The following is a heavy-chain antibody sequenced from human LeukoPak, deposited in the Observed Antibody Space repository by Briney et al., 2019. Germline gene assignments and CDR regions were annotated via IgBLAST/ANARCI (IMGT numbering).Heavy chain of an antibody. D-gene: IGHD1-26*01. J-gene: IGHJ6*02. Sequence: GGSLRLSCAASGFTFSSYSMNWVRQAPGKGLEWVSSISSSSSYIYYADSVKGRFTISRDNAKNSLYLQMNSLRAEDTAVYYCASSIVGAITGYYYYGMDVWGQGTTVTVSS. CDR3: ASSIVGAITGYYYYGMDV. V-gene: IGHV3-21*01. CDR2: ISSSSSYI. CDR1: GFTFSSYS.